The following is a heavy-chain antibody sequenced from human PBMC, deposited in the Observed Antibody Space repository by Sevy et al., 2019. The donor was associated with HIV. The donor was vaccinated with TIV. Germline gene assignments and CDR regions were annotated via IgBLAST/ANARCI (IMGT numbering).Heavy chain of an antibody. CDR3: ARDHAGSVEFYCDH. CDR2: TATDTGDT. Sequence: ASVKVSCKASGYTFNTHGLHWVRQAPAQGLEWMGWTATDTGDTRYSQKFQGRLTITTDTSASTLYMELSSLTSEDTAVYYCARDHAGSVEFYCDHWGQGTLVTVSS. V-gene: IGHV1-3*04. CDR1: GYTFNTHG. J-gene: IGHJ4*02.